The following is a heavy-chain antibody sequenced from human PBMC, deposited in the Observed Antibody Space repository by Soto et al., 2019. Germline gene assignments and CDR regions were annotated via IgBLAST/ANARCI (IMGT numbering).Heavy chain of an antibody. CDR1: GYTFTSYG. CDR3: ATTSRVEYYDFWSGYYTRDYYYYGMDV. D-gene: IGHD3-3*01. J-gene: IGHJ6*02. CDR2: ISAYNGNT. V-gene: IGHV1-18*01. Sequence: SVKVSCKASGYTFTSYGISWVRQAPGQGLEWMGWISAYNGNTNYAQKLQGRVTMTTDTSTSTAYMELRSLRSDDKAVYYCATTSRVEYYDFWSGYYTRDYYYYGMDVWGQGTTVTVYS.